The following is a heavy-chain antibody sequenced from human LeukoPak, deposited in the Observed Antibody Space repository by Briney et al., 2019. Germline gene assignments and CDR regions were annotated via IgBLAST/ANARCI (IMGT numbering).Heavy chain of an antibody. CDR2: ISGSGGST. Sequence: GGSLRLSCAASGFTFNNYGMNWVRQAPGKGLEWVSGISGSGGSTYYADSVKGRFTISRDNSKNTMYLQMNSLRVEDTAVYYCTTVTLRPVGLWGQGTLVTVSS. J-gene: IGHJ4*02. V-gene: IGHV3-23*01. CDR1: GFTFNNYG. CDR3: TTVTLRPVGL. D-gene: IGHD3-10*01.